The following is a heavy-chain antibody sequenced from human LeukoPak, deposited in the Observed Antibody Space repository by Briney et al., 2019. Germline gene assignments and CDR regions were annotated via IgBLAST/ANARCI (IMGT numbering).Heavy chain of an antibody. CDR1: GFTVSSNY. D-gene: IGHD1-1*01. Sequence: PGGSLRLSCAASGFTVSSNYINWVRQAPGKGLEWVSLIYSGGSTYYADSVKGRFTISRDNAKNSLYLQMNSLRAEDTAVYYCARELNGSLYAFDIWGQGTMVTVSS. V-gene: IGHV3-53*01. CDR3: ARELNGSLYAFDI. CDR2: IYSGGST. J-gene: IGHJ3*02.